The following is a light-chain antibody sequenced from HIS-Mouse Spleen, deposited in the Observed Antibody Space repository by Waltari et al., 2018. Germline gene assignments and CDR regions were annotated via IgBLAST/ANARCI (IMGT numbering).Light chain of an antibody. CDR3: QQFNSYPALT. Sequence: IQLTQSPSSLSASVADRVPITCRASQGISSALAWYQQKPGKAPKLLTYDASSLESGVPSRFSGSGSGTDFTLTISSLQPEDFATYYCQQFNSYPALTFGGGTKVEIK. V-gene: IGKV1-13*02. CDR1: QGISSA. CDR2: DAS. J-gene: IGKJ4*01.